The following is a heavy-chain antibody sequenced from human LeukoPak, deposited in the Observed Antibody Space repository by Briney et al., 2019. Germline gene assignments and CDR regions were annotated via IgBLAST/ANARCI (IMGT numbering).Heavy chain of an antibody. CDR2: ISSSGGTT. J-gene: IGHJ4*02. Sequence: QPGGSLRLSCAASGFTFSSYAMSWVRQVPGGGLELVSPISSSGGTTYYADSVRGRFTISSDNSKNTLYLQMNNLRVEDTAVYYCAKLPSARSVPLPFDYWGQGTLVTVSS. CDR3: AKLPSARSVPLPFDY. CDR1: GFTFSSYA. V-gene: IGHV3-23*01. D-gene: IGHD3-10*01.